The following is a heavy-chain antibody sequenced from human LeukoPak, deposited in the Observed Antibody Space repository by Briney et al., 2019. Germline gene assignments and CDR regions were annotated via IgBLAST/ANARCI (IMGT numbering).Heavy chain of an antibody. CDR1: GVSINTCCYY. CDR2: KYYSGST. CDR3: ARGRSYGFDFDS. V-gene: IGHV4-61*01. J-gene: IGHJ4*02. D-gene: IGHD5-18*01. Sequence: SETLSLTCDVSGVSINTCCYYWTWIRQPPGQGLEWIGYKYYSGSTRYNSSLRSRLTISLDSSKNQFSLRLTSVTAADTAVYYCARGRSYGFDFDSWGPGTLVIVSS.